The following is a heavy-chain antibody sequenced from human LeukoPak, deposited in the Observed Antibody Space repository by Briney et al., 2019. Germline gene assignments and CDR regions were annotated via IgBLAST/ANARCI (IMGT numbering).Heavy chain of an antibody. CDR3: ARPIEMGTIGGAFDI. D-gene: IGHD5-24*01. Sequence: SGTLSLTCTVSGGSISSSSYYWGWIRQPPGKGLEWIGSIYYSGSTYYNPSLKNRVTISVDTSKDQFSLRLTSVTAADTAVYYCARPIEMGTIGGAFDIWGQGTMVTVS. CDR1: GGSISSSSYY. CDR2: IYYSGST. J-gene: IGHJ3*02. V-gene: IGHV4-39*07.